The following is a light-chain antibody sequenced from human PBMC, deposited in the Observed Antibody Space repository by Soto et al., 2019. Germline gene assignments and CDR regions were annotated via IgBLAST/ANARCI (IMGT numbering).Light chain of an antibody. CDR3: SSYTSSSTYVV. Sequence: QSALTQPASVSGSPEQSITISCTGTSSDVGGYNYVSWYQQHPGKAPKLMIYDVSNRPSGVSNRFSGSKSGNPASLTISGLQAEDEADYYCSSYTSSSTYVVFGGGTKLTVL. J-gene: IGLJ2*01. V-gene: IGLV2-14*01. CDR1: SSDVGGYNY. CDR2: DVS.